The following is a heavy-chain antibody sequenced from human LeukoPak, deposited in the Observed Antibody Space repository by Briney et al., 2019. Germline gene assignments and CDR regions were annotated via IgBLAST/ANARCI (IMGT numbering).Heavy chain of an antibody. CDR2: ISGSGDTT. J-gene: IGHJ1*01. D-gene: IGHD2-2*01. Sequence: GGSLRLSCAASGFTFSTYAMSWVCHAPRKGLEWVSAISGSGDTTSYADPAKARFTISRDNSKNTLYLQMNNLRAEDTAVYYCAKAMGDWYCSSTSCLGQHWGQGTVVTVSS. CDR1: GFTFSTYA. CDR3: AKAMGDWYCSSTSCLGQH. V-gene: IGHV3-23*01.